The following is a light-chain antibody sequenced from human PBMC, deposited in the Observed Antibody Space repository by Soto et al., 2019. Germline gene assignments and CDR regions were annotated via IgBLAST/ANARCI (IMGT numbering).Light chain of an antibody. CDR1: QSVSTN. J-gene: IGKJ1*01. Sequence: EIVMTQSPATLSGSPGERATLSCRASQSVSTNLAWYQQKPGQAPRLLIYGASTRATGIPARFSGSGSGTAFTLTLRGLQSDDFAVYYCQQYTNRPPWTFGQGNKV. CDR3: QQYTNRPPWT. CDR2: GAS. V-gene: IGKV3-15*01.